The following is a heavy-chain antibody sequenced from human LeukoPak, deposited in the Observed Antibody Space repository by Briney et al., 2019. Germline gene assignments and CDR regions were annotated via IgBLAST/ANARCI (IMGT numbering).Heavy chain of an antibody. CDR1: GGSFSGYY. CDR3: ARNHPASYSSSWYLTDDY. CDR2: INHSGST. V-gene: IGHV4-34*01. D-gene: IGHD6-13*01. Sequence: SETLSLTCAVYGGSFSGYYWSWIRQPPGKGLEWIGEINHSGSTNYNPSLKSRVTISVDTSKNQFSLKLSSVTAADTAVYYCARNHPASYSSSWYLTDDYWGQGTLVTVSS. J-gene: IGHJ4*02.